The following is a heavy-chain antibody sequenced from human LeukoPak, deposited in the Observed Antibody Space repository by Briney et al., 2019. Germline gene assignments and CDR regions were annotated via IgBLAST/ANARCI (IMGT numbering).Heavy chain of an antibody. CDR1: GYTFTGYY. J-gene: IGHJ4*02. Sequence: ASVKVSCKASGYTFTGYYMHWVRQAPGQGLEWMGWINPNRGGTNYAQKCQGRVTMTRDTSISTAYMELSRLRSDDTAVYYCARDQPYYYGSGSSSHSDYWGQGTLVTVSS. CDR2: INPNRGGT. CDR3: ARDQPYYYGSGSSSHSDY. D-gene: IGHD3-10*01. V-gene: IGHV1-2*02.